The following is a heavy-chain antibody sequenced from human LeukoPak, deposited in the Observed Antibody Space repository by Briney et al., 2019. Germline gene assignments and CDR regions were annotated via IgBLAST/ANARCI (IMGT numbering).Heavy chain of an antibody. CDR1: GGTFSSYA. CDR2: IIPILGIA. CDR3: ARDPLTRKKVTVTTGIEYFQH. V-gene: IGHV1-69*04. J-gene: IGHJ1*01. D-gene: IGHD4-17*01. Sequence: SVKVSCKASGGTFSSYAISWVRQAPGQGLEWMGRIIPILGIANYAQKFQGRVTITADKSTSTAYMELSSLRSEDTAVYYCARDPLTRKKVTVTTGIEYFQHWGQGTLVTVSS.